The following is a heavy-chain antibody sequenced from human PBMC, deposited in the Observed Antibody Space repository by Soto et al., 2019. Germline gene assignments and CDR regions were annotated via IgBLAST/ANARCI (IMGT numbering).Heavy chain of an antibody. V-gene: IGHV1-18*01. J-gene: IGHJ4*02. CDR3: AREMWTRSSAHNYIDY. CDR1: GYSFTTYG. D-gene: IGHD6-13*01. CDR2: ISPASGVT. Sequence: ASVKVSCKASGYSFTTYGLCWVRQVPGQGLEWMGYISPASGVTTYAQSLQGRVTLTSDTSTSTVYMELRSLRSDDTAIYYCAREMWTRSSAHNYIDYWGQGALLTISS.